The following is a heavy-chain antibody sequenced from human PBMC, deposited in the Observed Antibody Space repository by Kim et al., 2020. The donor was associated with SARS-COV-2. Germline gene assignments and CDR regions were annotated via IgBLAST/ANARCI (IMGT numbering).Heavy chain of an antibody. V-gene: IGHV3-11*03. CDR3: ARQSSIAAARDYYYGMDV. D-gene: IGHD6-25*01. CDR2: ISSSSSYT. J-gene: IGHJ6*02. CDR1: GFTFSDYY. Sequence: GGSLRLSSAASGFTFSDYYMSWIRQAPGKGLEWVSYISSSSSYTNYADSVKGRFTISRDNAKNSLYLQMNSLRAEDTAVYYCARQSSIAAARDYYYGMDVWGQGTTVTVSS.